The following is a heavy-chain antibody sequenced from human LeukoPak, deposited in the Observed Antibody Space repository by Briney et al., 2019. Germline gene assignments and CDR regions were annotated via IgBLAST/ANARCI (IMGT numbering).Heavy chain of an antibody. CDR3: ARVVAAAAYFDY. J-gene: IGHJ4*02. CDR1: GGSISSGDYY. CDR2: IYYSGST. V-gene: IGHV4-30-4*01. Sequence: SETLSLTCTVSGGSISSGDYYWSWIRQPPGKGLEWIGYIYYSGSTYYNSSLKSRVTISVDTSKNQFSLKLSSVTAADTAVYYCARVVAAAAYFDYWGQGTLVTVSS. D-gene: IGHD6-13*01.